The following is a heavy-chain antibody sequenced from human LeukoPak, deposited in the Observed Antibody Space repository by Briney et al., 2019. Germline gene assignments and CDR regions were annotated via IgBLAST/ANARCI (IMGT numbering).Heavy chain of an antibody. CDR3: ARGHVLASCSGGSCYSGHDY. CDR1: GYTFSNYD. Sequence: ASVKVSCKASGYTFSNYDINWVRQAAGQGLEWMGWMNPNSGNTGYAQKFQGRATMTRNTSISTAYMELSSLRSEDTAVYYCARGHVLASCSGGSCYSGHDYWGQGTLVTVSS. CDR2: MNPNSGNT. D-gene: IGHD2-15*01. V-gene: IGHV1-8*01. J-gene: IGHJ4*02.